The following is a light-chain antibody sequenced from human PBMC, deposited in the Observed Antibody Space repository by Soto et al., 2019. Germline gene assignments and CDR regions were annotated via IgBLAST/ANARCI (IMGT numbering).Light chain of an antibody. CDR1: QRVSMW. CDR2: AAS. CDR3: QQYNTYLTWT. Sequence: DTQMTQSPSTLSASVGDRVTITCRASQRVSMWLAWFQQRPGKAPRLLIHAASELESGVPSRFSGSGSGTEFTLTINGLQPEDAATYYCQQYNTYLTWTFGQGTKVEIK. V-gene: IGKV1-5*01. J-gene: IGKJ1*01.